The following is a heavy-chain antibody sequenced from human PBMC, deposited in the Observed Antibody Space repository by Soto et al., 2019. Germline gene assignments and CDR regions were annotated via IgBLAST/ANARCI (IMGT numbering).Heavy chain of an antibody. CDR3: ARNVGSYDFQNGYSYFDY. D-gene: IGHD3-3*01. CDR1: DGSFSGYY. Sequence: SETLSLTCAVYDGSFSGYYWSWIRQPPGKGLEWIGEINHRGSTNYNPSLKSRVTISVDTSKNQFSLKLSSVTAADTAVYYCARNVGSYDFQNGYSYFDYWGQGTLVTVSS. V-gene: IGHV4-34*01. CDR2: INHRGST. J-gene: IGHJ4*02.